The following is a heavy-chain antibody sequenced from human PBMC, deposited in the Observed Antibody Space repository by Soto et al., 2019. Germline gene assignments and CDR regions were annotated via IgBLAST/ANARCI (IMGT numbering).Heavy chain of an antibody. CDR1: GFSLSSYGMG. CDR3: AHAGNYDLLTIDH. D-gene: IGHD1-7*01. CDR2: IYWDDDK. V-gene: IGHV2-5*02. Sequence: QITLKESGPTLVRPAQTLTLTCGFSGFSLSSYGMGVAWIGQPPGKALEWLALIYWDDDKRYSPSLKDRLAISKDTSSYQVVLTITNMDPGDTATYFCAHAGNYDLLTIDHCGPGTLVTVSS. J-gene: IGHJ4*02.